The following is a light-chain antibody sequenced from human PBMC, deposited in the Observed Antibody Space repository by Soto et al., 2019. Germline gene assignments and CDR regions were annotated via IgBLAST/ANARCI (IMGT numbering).Light chain of an antibody. CDR2: DVS. J-gene: IGKJ1*01. Sequence: DIQMTQSPSTVSAYVGDSVTITCRASQSITTWLAWYQQRPGKAPKLLIYDVSSLQSGVPSRFSGSGSGTEFTLTISSLQPEDFATYYCQQLNSYPPWTFGQGTKVDIK. CDR3: QQLNSYPPWT. V-gene: IGKV1-5*01. CDR1: QSITTW.